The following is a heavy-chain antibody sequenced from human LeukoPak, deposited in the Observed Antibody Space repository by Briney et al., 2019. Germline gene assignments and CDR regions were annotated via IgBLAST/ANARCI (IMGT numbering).Heavy chain of an antibody. J-gene: IGHJ6*03. Sequence: GESLRLSCAASGFTFDDYGMSWVRQAPGKGLEWVSGINWNGGSTGYADSVKGRFTISRDNAKTSLYLQMNSLRAEDTALYYCARGLDPFYYYVSSGPTAGYMDVWGIGTTVTVSS. CDR3: ARGLDPFYYYVSSGPTAGYMDV. V-gene: IGHV3-20*04. CDR1: GFTFDDYG. D-gene: IGHD3-22*01. CDR2: INWNGGST.